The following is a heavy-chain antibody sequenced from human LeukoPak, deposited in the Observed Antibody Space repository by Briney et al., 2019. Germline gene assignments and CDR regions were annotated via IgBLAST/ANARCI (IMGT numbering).Heavy chain of an antibody. V-gene: IGHV1-69*04. D-gene: IGHD6-19*01. Sequence: SVKVSCKASGGTFSSYAISWVRQAPGQGLEWMGRIIPILGIANYAQKFQGRVTVTADKSTSTAYMELSSLRSEDTAVYYCARGVDDSSGWPPPRYWGQGTLVTVSS. CDR3: ARGVDDSSGWPPPRY. J-gene: IGHJ4*02. CDR1: GGTFSSYA. CDR2: IIPILGIA.